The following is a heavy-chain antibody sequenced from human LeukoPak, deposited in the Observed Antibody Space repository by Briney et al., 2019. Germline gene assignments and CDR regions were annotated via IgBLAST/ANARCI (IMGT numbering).Heavy chain of an antibody. Sequence: SETLSLTCTVSGGSISTISSSTYYWGWIRQAPGKGLEWIGSLFYVENSHYNPSLKSRATLSVDTSNNQFSLKLTSVTAADAAVYFCARQLPTAAADTRGYFDYWGQGTVVTVSS. D-gene: IGHD6-25*01. CDR3: ARQLPTAAADTRGYFDY. J-gene: IGHJ4*02. CDR1: GGSISTISSSTYY. CDR2: LFYVENS. V-gene: IGHV4-39*01.